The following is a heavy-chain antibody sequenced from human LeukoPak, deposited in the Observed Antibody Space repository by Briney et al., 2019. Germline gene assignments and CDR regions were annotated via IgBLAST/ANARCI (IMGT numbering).Heavy chain of an antibody. J-gene: IGHJ4*02. CDR2: ISGSGSDI. D-gene: IGHD3-10*01. CDR3: ARAPIWFGEFSFDY. CDR1: GFTFSTFS. V-gene: IGHV3-21*01. Sequence: GGSLRLSCAASGFTFSTFSMNWVRQTPGKGLEWVSAISGSGSDIYYADSVKGRFTISRDNSKNTLYLQMNSLRAEDTAVYYCARAPIWFGEFSFDYWGQGTLVTVSS.